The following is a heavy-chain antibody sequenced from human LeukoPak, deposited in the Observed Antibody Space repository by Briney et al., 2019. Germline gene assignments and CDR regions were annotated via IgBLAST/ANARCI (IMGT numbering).Heavy chain of an antibody. CDR2: IGGRDGGT. D-gene: IGHD6-19*01. Sequence: GGSLRLSCAASGFIFSNYAMSWVRQAPGKGLEWVSAIGGRDGGTYYADSVKGRFTISRDNSKNTLYLQMNSLRAEDTAVYYCARSGSGWFDFWGQGTLVTVSS. V-gene: IGHV3-23*01. CDR3: ARSGSGWFDF. CDR1: GFIFSNYA. J-gene: IGHJ4*02.